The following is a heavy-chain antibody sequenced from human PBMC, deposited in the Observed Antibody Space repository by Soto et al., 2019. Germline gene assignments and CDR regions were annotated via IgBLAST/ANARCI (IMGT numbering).Heavy chain of an antibody. CDR3: AREEGGAYDHRWFDP. Sequence: QVQLQESGPGLMKPSQTLSLTCTVSGGSISSGGYYWSWIRQHPGKGLEWIGYIYYSGDTYYNPSLTHRVTLSVDTSKNPFSLKLNSVTAADPAVYYCAREEGGAYDHRWFDPWGQGTLVTVSS. J-gene: IGHJ5*02. V-gene: IGHV4-31*03. D-gene: IGHD3-16*01. CDR1: GGSISSGGYY. CDR2: IYYSGDT.